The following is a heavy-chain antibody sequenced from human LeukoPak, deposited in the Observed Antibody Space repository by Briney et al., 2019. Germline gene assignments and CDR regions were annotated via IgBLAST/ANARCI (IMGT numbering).Heavy chain of an antibody. V-gene: IGHV4-34*01. CDR3: ARARSTSWYYYYGMDV. Sequence: PSETLSLTCTVYGGSFTGYYWTWIRQPPGKGLEWIGEINHSGSTNYNPSLKSRVTISVDTSKNQFSLKLSSVTAADTAVYYCARARSTSWYYYYGMDVWGQGTTVTVSS. CDR1: GGSFTGYY. J-gene: IGHJ6*02. D-gene: IGHD2-2*01. CDR2: INHSGST.